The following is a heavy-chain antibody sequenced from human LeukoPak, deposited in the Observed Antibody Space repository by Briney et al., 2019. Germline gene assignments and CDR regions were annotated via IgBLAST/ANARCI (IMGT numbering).Heavy chain of an antibody. V-gene: IGHV4-59*01. Sequence: SETLSLTCTVSGGSISSNYWDWIRQPPGKGLEWIGYIYYSGSTNYNPSLKSRVTISVDTSKSQFSLRLTSVTAADTAVYYCASGSAVAAAGDYCGQGTLVTVSS. CDR2: IYYSGST. CDR1: GGSISSNY. D-gene: IGHD6-13*01. J-gene: IGHJ4*02. CDR3: ASGSAVAAAGDY.